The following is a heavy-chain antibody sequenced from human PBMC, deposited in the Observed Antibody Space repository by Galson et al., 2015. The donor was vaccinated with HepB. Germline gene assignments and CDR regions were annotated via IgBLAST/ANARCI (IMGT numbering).Heavy chain of an antibody. CDR1: GFTFSSYA. V-gene: IGHV3-23*01. CDR3: VQRGYSSAYFDY. J-gene: IGHJ4*02. Sequence: SLRLSCAASGFTFSSYAMSWVRQAPGKGLEWVSAISGNGGSTYYADSVKGRFTISRDNSKNTLYLQMNSLRAEDTAVYYCVQRGYSSAYFDYWGQGTLVTVSS. CDR2: ISGNGGST. D-gene: IGHD6-19*01.